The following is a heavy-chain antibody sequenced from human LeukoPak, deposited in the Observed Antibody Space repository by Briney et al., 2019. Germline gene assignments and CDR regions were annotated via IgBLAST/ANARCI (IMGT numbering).Heavy chain of an antibody. V-gene: IGHV3-21*01. Sequence: PGGSLRVSCAASGFTFSSYSMNWVRQAPGKGLEWVSSISSSSSYIYYADSVKGRFTISRDNAKNSLYLQMNSLGAEDTAVYYCARERDASDAFDIWGQGTMVTVSS. J-gene: IGHJ3*02. CDR2: ISSSSSYI. CDR3: ARERDASDAFDI. D-gene: IGHD5-24*01. CDR1: GFTFSSYS.